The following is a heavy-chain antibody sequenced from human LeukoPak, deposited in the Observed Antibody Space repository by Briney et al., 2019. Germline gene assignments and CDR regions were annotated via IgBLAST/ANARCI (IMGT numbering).Heavy chain of an antibody. CDR3: ARESSHYYGMDV. Sequence: GGSLRLSCAASGFTFSSYAMHWVRQAPGKGLEWVAVISYDGSNKYYADSVKGRFTISRDNSKNTLYLQMNSLRAEDTAVYYCARESSHYYGMDVWGQGTTVTVSS. J-gene: IGHJ6*02. V-gene: IGHV3-30-3*01. CDR1: GFTFSSYA. CDR2: ISYDGSNK.